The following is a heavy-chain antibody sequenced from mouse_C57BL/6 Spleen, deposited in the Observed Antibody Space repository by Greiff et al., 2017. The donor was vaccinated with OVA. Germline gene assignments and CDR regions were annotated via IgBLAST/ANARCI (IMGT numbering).Heavy chain of an antibody. CDR1: GYSFTDYN. V-gene: IGHV1-39*01. J-gene: IGHJ1*03. CDR2: INPNYGTT. Sequence: VQLQQSGPELVKPGASVKISCKASGYSFTDYNMNWVKQSNGKSLEWIGVINPNYGTTSYNQKFKGKATLTVDQSSSTAYMQLNSLTSEDSAVYYWASHYYGSSSWWYFDVWGTGTTVTVSS. CDR3: ASHYYGSSSWWYFDV. D-gene: IGHD1-1*01.